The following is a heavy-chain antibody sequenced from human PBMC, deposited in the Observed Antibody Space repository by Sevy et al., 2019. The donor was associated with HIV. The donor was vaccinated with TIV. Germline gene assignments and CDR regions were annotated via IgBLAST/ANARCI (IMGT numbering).Heavy chain of an antibody. CDR2: ISSSSSTI. Sequence: GGSLRLSCAASGFTFSSYSMNWVRQVPGKGLEWVSYISSSSSTIYYADSVKGRFTISRDNAKNSLYLQMNSLRDEDTAVYYCARSHCSSTSCYAYYYYGMDVWGQGTTVTVSS. J-gene: IGHJ6*02. V-gene: IGHV3-48*02. D-gene: IGHD2-2*01. CDR1: GFTFSSYS. CDR3: ARSHCSSTSCYAYYYYGMDV.